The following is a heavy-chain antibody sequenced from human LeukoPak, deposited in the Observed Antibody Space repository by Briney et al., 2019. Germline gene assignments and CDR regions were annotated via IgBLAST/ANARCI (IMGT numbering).Heavy chain of an antibody. CDR1: GGSISSGSYY. D-gene: IGHD5-12*01. CDR2: IYTSGST. V-gene: IGHV4-61*02. Sequence: PSQTLSLTCTVSGGSISSGSYYWSWIRQPAGKGLVWIGRIYTSGSTNYNPSLKSRVTISVDTSKNQFSLKLSSVTAADTAVYYCARDLRGYSGYDYPPYYYYYMDVWGKGTTVTVSS. J-gene: IGHJ6*03. CDR3: ARDLRGYSGYDYPPYYYYYMDV.